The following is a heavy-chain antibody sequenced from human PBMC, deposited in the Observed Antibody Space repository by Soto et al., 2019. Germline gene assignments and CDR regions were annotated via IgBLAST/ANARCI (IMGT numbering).Heavy chain of an antibody. CDR2: IYYSGST. D-gene: IGHD3-3*01. J-gene: IGHJ4*02. Sequence: SETLSLTCTVSGGSISSGIYYWSWIRQNPGKGLEWIGHIYYSGSTYYNPSLKSRVSISVDTSKNQFSLKLTSVTAADTAVYYCAGSTFGVVLDYWGQGTLVTVSS. V-gene: IGHV4-31*03. CDR3: AGSTFGVVLDY. CDR1: GGSISSGIYY.